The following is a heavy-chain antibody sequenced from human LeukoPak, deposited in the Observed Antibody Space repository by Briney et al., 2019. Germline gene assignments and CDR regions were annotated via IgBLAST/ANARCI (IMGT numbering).Heavy chain of an antibody. D-gene: IGHD6-13*01. CDR2: INPKSCST. Sequence: TSVKVSCKASGYTFTGYYMHWLRQAPGQPLEWLGWINPKSCSTDYAQQFRGRVTMTRDTSINTDYMEMKRVTSDDAAVYYCARGAEAETSPLDFWGQGTLVIVS. V-gene: IGHV1-2*02. J-gene: IGHJ4*02. CDR1: GYTFTGYY. CDR3: ARGAEAETSPLDF.